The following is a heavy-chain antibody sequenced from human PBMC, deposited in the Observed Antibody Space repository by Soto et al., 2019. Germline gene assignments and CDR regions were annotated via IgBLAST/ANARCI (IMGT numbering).Heavy chain of an antibody. CDR3: ARDGTDYSLDY. CDR2: IKQDGSEK. V-gene: IGHV3-7*01. D-gene: IGHD4-4*01. J-gene: IGHJ4*02. Sequence: GGSLRLSCAASGFTFSSYWMSWVCQAPGKGLEWVANIKQDGSEKYYVDSVKGRFTISRDNAKNSLYLQMNSLRAEDTAVYYCARDGTDYSLDYWGQGTLVTVSS. CDR1: GFTFSSYW.